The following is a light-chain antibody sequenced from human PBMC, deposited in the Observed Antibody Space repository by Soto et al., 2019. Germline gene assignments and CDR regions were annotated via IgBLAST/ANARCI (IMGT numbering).Light chain of an antibody. Sequence: EIVMTQSPATLSVSPGERATLSCRASQTVNYNLAWYQQKPGQAPRLLIYGASARATGIPARFSGSGSGTEFTLTISSLQSEDFAVYYCQQYNNWPHTFGGGTKVEIK. CDR1: QTVNYN. CDR3: QQYNNWPHT. V-gene: IGKV3-15*01. J-gene: IGKJ4*01. CDR2: GAS.